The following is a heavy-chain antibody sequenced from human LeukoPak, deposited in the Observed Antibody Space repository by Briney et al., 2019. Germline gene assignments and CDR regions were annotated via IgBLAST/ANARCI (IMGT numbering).Heavy chain of an antibody. CDR2: ITSSSSTI. J-gene: IGHJ4*02. D-gene: IGHD5-18*01. CDR3: ARVWDGYSGEDY. Sequence: PGGSLRLSCAASGFTVSSNYMSWVRQAPGKGLECISYITSSSSTIHYADSVKGRFTISRDNAKKSLYLQMNSLRAEDTAVYYCARVWDGYSGEDYWGQGTLVTVSS. CDR1: GFTVSSNY. V-gene: IGHV3-48*01.